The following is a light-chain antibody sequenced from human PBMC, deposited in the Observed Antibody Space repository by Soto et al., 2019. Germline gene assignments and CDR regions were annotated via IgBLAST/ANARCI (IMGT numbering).Light chain of an antibody. CDR1: QSLVHSDGIAY. Sequence: DVVMTQSALSLPFSLGQPAAISCRCNQSLVHSDGIAYFSWFQQRPGRSPRRLIYNVSNRDSGVPARFSGSGSGTDFALKISRVEAEDVGVYYCMQGTHWPITFGQGTRLEI. CDR2: NVS. J-gene: IGKJ5*01. CDR3: MQGTHWPIT. V-gene: IGKV2-30*02.